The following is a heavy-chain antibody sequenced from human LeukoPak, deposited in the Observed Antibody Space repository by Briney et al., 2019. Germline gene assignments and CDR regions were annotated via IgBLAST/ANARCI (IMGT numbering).Heavy chain of an antibody. D-gene: IGHD3-16*01. CDR2: VYYSGSP. CDR3: ASTMITFGGVMAFYFDF. CDR1: GGSISSYY. V-gene: IGHV4-59*08. Sequence: SETLSLTCTVSGGSISSYYWSWLRQPPGKGLEWIGSVYYSGSPNYNTSLMSRVTISVDTSKNQFSLKLSSVTAADTAVYYCASTMITFGGVMAFYFDFWGQGTLVTVSS. J-gene: IGHJ4*02.